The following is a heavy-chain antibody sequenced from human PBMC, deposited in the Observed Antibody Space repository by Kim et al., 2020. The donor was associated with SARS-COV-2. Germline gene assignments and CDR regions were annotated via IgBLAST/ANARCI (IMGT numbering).Heavy chain of an antibody. CDR2: ISWNSGSI. D-gene: IGHD4-4*01. Sequence: GGSLRLSCAASGFTFDDYAMHWVRQAPGKGLEWVSGISWNSGSIGYADSVKGRFTISRDNAKNSLYLQMNSLRAEDTALYYCAKDIGESRGPFTVAYYGMDVWGQGTTVTVSS. J-gene: IGHJ6*02. V-gene: IGHV3-9*01. CDR1: GFTFDDYA. CDR3: AKDIGESRGPFTVAYYGMDV.